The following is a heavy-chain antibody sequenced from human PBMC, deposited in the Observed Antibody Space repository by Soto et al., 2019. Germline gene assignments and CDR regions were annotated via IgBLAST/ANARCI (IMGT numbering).Heavy chain of an antibody. CDR2: IIPIFGTA. CDR1: GGTFTSYA. CDR3: ASGPYYDILTGYLAQGY. J-gene: IGHJ4*02. D-gene: IGHD3-9*01. Sequence: SVKVSCKASGGTFTSYAMHWVRQAPGQGLEWMGGIIPIFGTANYAQKFQGRVTITADESTSTAYMELSSLRSEDTAVYYCASGPYYDILTGYLAQGYWGQGTLVTVSS. V-gene: IGHV1-69*13.